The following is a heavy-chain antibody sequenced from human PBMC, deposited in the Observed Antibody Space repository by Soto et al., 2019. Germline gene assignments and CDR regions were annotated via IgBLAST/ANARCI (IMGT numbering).Heavy chain of an antibody. CDR3: ARGGGGYDYAWGSYRYNYYYYYGMDV. J-gene: IGHJ6*02. CDR2: INHSGST. Sequence: PSETLSLTCAVYGGSFSGYYWSWIRQPPGKGLEWTGEINHSGSTNYNPSLKSRVTISVDTSKNQFSLKLSSVTAADTAVYYCARGGGGYDYAWGSYRYNYYYYYGMDVWGQGTTVTVSS. D-gene: IGHD3-16*02. CDR1: GGSFSGYY. V-gene: IGHV4-34*01.